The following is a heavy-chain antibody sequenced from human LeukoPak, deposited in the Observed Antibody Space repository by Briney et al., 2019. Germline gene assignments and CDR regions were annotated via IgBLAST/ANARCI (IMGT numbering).Heavy chain of an antibody. Sequence: SETLSLTCTVSGGSISSGSYYWSWIRQPAGKGLEWVGRIYTSGSTNYNPSLKSRVTISVDTSKNQFSLKLSSVTAADTAVYYCARDIPIHKTSGYGLYYYYMDVWGKGTTVTVSS. CDR3: ARDIPIHKTSGYGLYYYYMDV. CDR2: IYTSGST. D-gene: IGHD3-22*01. J-gene: IGHJ6*03. V-gene: IGHV4-61*02. CDR1: GGSISSGSYY.